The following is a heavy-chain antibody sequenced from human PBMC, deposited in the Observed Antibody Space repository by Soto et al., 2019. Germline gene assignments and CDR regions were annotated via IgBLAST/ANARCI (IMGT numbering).Heavy chain of an antibody. V-gene: IGHV3-74*01. CDR3: ARGLYREYGHDS. CDR2: INSDGST. D-gene: IGHD3-10*01. CDR1: GFTFGNFW. J-gene: IGHJ5*01. Sequence: EVQLVESGGGLVQPGGSLRLSRAASGFTFGNFWMHWVRQAPGKGLVWVSRINSDGSTSYADVVKGRLTISRDNAKNTVYLQMNSLRAEDTAVYYCARGLYREYGHDSWGQGALVTVSS.